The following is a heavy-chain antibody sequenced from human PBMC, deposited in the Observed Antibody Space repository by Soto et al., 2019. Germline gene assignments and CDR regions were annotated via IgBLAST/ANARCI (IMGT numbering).Heavy chain of an antibody. Sequence: EVQLLESGGGLVRPGGSLRLSCSASGFTFRSYAMTWVRQAPGKGLEWVSTISGSGGSANYADSVKGRFTGSRDNSKNTLYLQMKSLRAADTAVYYGAKNHNDAIAVAGEFDSWGQGTLVTVSS. V-gene: IGHV3-23*01. CDR2: ISGSGGSA. D-gene: IGHD6-19*01. CDR3: AKNHNDAIAVAGEFDS. J-gene: IGHJ4*01. CDR1: GFTFRSYA.